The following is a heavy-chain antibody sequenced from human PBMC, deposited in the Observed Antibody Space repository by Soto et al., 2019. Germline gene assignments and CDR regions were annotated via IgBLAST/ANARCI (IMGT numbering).Heavy chain of an antibody. CDR1: GFTFSSYA. CDR2: ISGSGGST. J-gene: IGHJ4*02. V-gene: IGHV3-23*01. Sequence: GGSLRLSCAASGFTFSSYAMSWVRQAPGKGLEWVSAISGSGGSTYYADPVKGRFTISRDNSKNTLYLQMNSLRAEDTAVYYCAKDPHRHPRLAYYFDYWGQGTLVTVSS. CDR3: AKDPHRHPRLAYYFDY.